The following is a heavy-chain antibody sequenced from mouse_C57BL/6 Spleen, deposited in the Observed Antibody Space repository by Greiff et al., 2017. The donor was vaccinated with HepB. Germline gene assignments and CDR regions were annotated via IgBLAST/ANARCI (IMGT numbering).Heavy chain of an antibody. Sequence: EVKLQESGGGLVQPGGSMKLSCVASGFTFSNYWMNWVRQSPEKGLEWVAQIRLKSDNYATHYAESVKGRFTISRDDSKSSVYLQMNNLRAEDTGIYYCTEVQLRLPFDYWGQGTTLTVSS. V-gene: IGHV6-3*01. J-gene: IGHJ2*01. CDR1: GFTFSNYW. CDR2: IRLKSDNYAT. D-gene: IGHD3-2*02. CDR3: TEVQLRLPFDY.